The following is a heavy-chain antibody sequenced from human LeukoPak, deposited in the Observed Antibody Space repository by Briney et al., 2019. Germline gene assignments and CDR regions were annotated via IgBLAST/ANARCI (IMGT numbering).Heavy chain of an antibody. J-gene: IGHJ1*01. D-gene: IGHD6-25*01. CDR1: GFSFSTHW. CDR2: INKDGSQR. Sequence: GGSLRLSCAASGFSFSTHWMSWVRQAPGKGLEWVAKINKDGSQRAYVDSVKGRFTISRDNAENSLYLQMNNLRAEDTALYYCVRAPSQDGGYRAYFQDWGQGTLVTVSS. V-gene: IGHV3-7*01. CDR3: VRAPSQDGGYRAYFQD.